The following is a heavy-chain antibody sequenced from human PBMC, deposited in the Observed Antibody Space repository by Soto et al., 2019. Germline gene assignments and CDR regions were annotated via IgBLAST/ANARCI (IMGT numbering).Heavy chain of an antibody. CDR1: GGSFSGYY. J-gene: IGHJ4*02. Sequence: QVQLQQWGAGLLKPSETLSLTCAVYGGSFSGYYWSWIRQPPGKGLEWIGEINHSGSTNYNPSLKSRVTISVDTSKNQFSLKLTSVTAADTAVFYCARRAGDYDYWGQGTLVTVSS. D-gene: IGHD4-17*01. V-gene: IGHV4-34*01. CDR3: ARRAGDYDY. CDR2: INHSGST.